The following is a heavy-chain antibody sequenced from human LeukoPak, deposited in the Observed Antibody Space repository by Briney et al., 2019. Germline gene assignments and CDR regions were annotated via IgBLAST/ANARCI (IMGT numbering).Heavy chain of an antibody. CDR1: GFIFSSYG. V-gene: IGHV3-33*01. D-gene: IGHD3-10*01. J-gene: IGHJ4*02. CDR2: IWYDGSNK. CDR3: ARIVYGSGSYLIDY. Sequence: GGSLRLSCAASGFIFSSYGMHWVRQAPGKGLEWVAVIWYDGSNKYYADSVKGRFTISRDNSKNTLYLQMNSLRAEDTAVYYCARIVYGSGSYLIDYWGQGTLVIVSS.